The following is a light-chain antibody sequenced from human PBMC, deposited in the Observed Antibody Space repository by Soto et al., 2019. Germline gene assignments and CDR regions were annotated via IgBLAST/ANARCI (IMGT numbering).Light chain of an antibody. CDR3: QQYGNSPLT. Sequence: TVFTDSPDSLPFTPGQRAPLSCRDSQSVRSDYFAWYQQKPGQAPRVIIFGVSTRATGVPDRFSGSGSGTDFTLTISRLEPEDFALYYCQQYGNSPLTFGGGAKVDI. V-gene: IGKV3-20*01. CDR2: GVS. CDR1: QSVRSDY. J-gene: IGKJ4*01.